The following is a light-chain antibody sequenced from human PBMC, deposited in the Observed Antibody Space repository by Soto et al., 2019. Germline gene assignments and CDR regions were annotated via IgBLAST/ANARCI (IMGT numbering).Light chain of an antibody. Sequence: ETLLTQSPGTLSLSPGERATLSCRASQSVSSNLAWYQQKPGQAPRLLIYGASTRATGIPARFSGSGSGTEFTLTISSLQSEDFAVYYCQQYNNWPPITFGQGTRLEIK. V-gene: IGKV3-15*01. J-gene: IGKJ5*01. CDR2: GAS. CDR1: QSVSSN. CDR3: QQYNNWPPIT.